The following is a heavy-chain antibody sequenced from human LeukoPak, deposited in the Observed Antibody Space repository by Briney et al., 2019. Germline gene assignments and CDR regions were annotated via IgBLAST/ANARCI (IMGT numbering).Heavy chain of an antibody. D-gene: IGHD4-17*01. CDR2: INPNSGGT. V-gene: IGHV1-2*02. CDR3: ARLGKGDYGDFLDRYAFDI. CDR1: GYTFTGYY. Sequence: ASVKVSCKASGYTFTGYYMHWVRQAPGQGLEWMGWINPNSGGTNYAQKFQGRVTMTRDTSISTAYMELSGLRSDDTAVYYCARLGKGDYGDFLDRYAFDIWGQGTMVTVSS. J-gene: IGHJ3*02.